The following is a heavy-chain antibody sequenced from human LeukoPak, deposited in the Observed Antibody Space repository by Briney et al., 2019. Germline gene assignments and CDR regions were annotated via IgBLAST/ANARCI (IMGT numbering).Heavy chain of an antibody. Sequence: SETLSLTCTVSGGSISSDSYYWGWIRQPPGKGLEWIGSIYHTGSTYYNPSLKSRVTMSVETSKKQFSLKLSSVTAADMAVYYCARSTHDYDFWRGYYPLDSWGQGTLVTVSS. J-gene: IGHJ4*02. CDR3: ARSTHDYDFWRGYYPLDS. CDR2: IYHTGST. V-gene: IGHV4-39*01. D-gene: IGHD3-3*01. CDR1: GGSISSDSYY.